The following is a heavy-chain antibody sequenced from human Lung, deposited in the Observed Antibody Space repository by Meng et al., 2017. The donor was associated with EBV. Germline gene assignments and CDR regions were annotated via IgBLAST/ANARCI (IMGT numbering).Heavy chain of an antibody. CDR3: VKGTPGRSYCDY. CDR1: PYAFGTNG. V-gene: IGHV1-18*01. CDR2: FVNYRDT. D-gene: IGHD3-10*01. Sequence: QVLLLQSGPEVKKPGASVRVSCKASPYAFGTNGISWVRQAPGLGLEWMGWFVNYRDTYPAPKFQDRVTMTTDTHTNTVIMELRSLTSDDTAVYYCVKGTPGRSYCDYWGQGTLVTVSS. J-gene: IGHJ4*02.